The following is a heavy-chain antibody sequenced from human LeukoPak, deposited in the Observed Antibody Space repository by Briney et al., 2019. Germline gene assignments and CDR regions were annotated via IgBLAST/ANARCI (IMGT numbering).Heavy chain of an antibody. D-gene: IGHD2-2*01. CDR1: GFTFSSYW. Sequence: GGSLRLSCAASGFTFSSYWMSWVRQAPGKGLEWVANIKQDGSEKYYVDSVKGRFTISRDNAKNSLYLQMNSLRAEDTAVYYCAREGCRYCSSTFGDWGQGTLVTVSS. CDR3: AREGCRYCSSTFGD. CDR2: IKQDGSEK. J-gene: IGHJ4*02. V-gene: IGHV3-7*01.